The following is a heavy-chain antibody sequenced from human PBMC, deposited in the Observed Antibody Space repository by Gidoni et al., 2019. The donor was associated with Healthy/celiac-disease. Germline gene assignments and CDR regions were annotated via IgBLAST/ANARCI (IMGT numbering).Heavy chain of an antibody. CDR3: ARGTNYDPTFDYYYYYMDV. CDR2: IYYSGST. D-gene: IGHD5-12*01. J-gene: IGHJ6*03. Sequence: QVQLQESGPGLVKPSETLSLTCTVSGGSISSYYWSWIRQPPGKGLEWIGYIYYSGSTNYNPSLKSRVTISVDTSKNQFSLKLSSVTAADTAVYYCARGTNYDPTFDYYYYYMDVWGKGTTVTVSS. V-gene: IGHV4-59*01. CDR1: GGSISSYY.